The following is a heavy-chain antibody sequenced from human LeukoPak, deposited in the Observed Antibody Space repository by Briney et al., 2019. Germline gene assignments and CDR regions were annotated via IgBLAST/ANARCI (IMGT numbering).Heavy chain of an antibody. Sequence: GGSLRLSCVASGITFSNYAVSWVRQAPEKGLDWVSVISGSAHKIRYADSVKGRFTISRDNSENIVYLQMNNPRVEDTAVYYCAGRPTGYSSGYIHWGQGTLVTVSS. CDR3: AGRPTGYSSGYIH. CDR1: GITFSNYA. V-gene: IGHV3-23*01. J-gene: IGHJ4*02. CDR2: ISGSAHKI. D-gene: IGHD5-18*01.